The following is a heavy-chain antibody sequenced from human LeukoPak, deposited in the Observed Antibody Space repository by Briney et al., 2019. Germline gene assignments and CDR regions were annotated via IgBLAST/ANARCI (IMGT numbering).Heavy chain of an antibody. V-gene: IGHV5-51*01. Sequence: GEALEISLEGSGSSFVNYWIGWGRQMPGKGLEGMGIIYPRDSDTRYSPSFQGQVTISVDKSIRTAYLHWSSLKSSDTATYFCARQDGTFDYWGQGTRVTVS. D-gene: IGHD1-26*01. CDR1: GSSFVNYW. CDR2: IYPRDSDT. CDR3: ARQDGTFDY. J-gene: IGHJ4*02.